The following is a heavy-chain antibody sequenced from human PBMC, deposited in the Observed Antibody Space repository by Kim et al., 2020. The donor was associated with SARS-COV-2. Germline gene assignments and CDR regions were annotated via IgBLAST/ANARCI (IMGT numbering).Heavy chain of an antibody. V-gene: IGHV3-30-3*01. J-gene: IGHJ6*02. CDR2: ITYNGSNK. CDR1: GFTFSNYA. CDR3: ARSIAGSYYYGMDV. D-gene: IGHD6-6*01. Sequence: GGSLRLSCAASGFTFSNYAMHWVRQAPGKGLEWVAVITYNGSNKSYADAVKGQFTLSRDNAKTTLYLQLNSLRAEDTAVYYCARSIAGSYYYGMDVWGQGTTVTVSS.